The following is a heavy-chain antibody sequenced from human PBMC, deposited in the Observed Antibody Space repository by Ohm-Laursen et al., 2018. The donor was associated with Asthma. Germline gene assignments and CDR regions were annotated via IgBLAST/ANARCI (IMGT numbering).Heavy chain of an antibody. CDR3: TTDLVVVVVAAWGVVY. V-gene: IGHV3-53*01. Sequence: SLRLSCAASGFTFSSYGMHWVRQAPGNGLDWVSVIFGSTGTNYADSVKGRFTISRDNSKNTIYLQMNSLRAEDTAVYYCTTDLVVVVVAAWGVVYWGQGTLVTVSS. CDR2: IFGSTGT. J-gene: IGHJ4*02. D-gene: IGHD2-15*01. CDR1: GFTFSSYG.